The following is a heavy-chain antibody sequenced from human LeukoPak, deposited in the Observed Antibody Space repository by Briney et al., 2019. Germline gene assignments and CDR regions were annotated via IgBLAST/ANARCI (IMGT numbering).Heavy chain of an antibody. Sequence: ASVKVSCKASGYTFTSFFMHWVRQAPGQGLEWRGMINPSGGSTFYAQNFQGRVTMTSDTSTSTVYMDLRSLRSEDTAVYYCARGRSNSGVNWYLDFWGRGTLVTVSS. CDR2: INPSGGST. CDR1: GYTFTSFF. J-gene: IGHJ2*01. D-gene: IGHD2-21*01. CDR3: ARGRSNSGVNWYLDF. V-gene: IGHV1-46*01.